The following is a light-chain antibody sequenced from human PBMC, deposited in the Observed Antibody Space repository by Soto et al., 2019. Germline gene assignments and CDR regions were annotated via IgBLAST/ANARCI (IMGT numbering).Light chain of an antibody. J-gene: IGKJ1*01. CDR1: QSVSSN. Sequence: IAMTRSPATVSVSAREAAVLSXTASQSVSSNLAWYQHKPGQPPRLLIYGASTRATGIPVRFSGSTSGTEFTLTISSLQSEDVALYYCQVYNNWPSWTFGQGTKVDI. V-gene: IGKV3-15*01. CDR3: QVYNNWPSWT. CDR2: GAS.